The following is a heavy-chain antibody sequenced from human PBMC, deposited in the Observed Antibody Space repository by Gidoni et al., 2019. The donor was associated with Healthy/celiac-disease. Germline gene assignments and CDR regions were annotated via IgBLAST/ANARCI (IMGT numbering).Heavy chain of an antibody. CDR3: ARDPITVGAMGAFDI. CDR2: IYYSGST. V-gene: IGHV4-61*01. J-gene: IGHJ3*02. Sequence: QVQLQESVPGLVKPSETLSLTCTVSGGSVSSGSYYWSWIRQPPGKGLEWIGYIYYSGSTNYNPSLKSRVTISVDTSKDQFSLKLSSVTAADTAVYYCARDPITVGAMGAFDIWGQGTMVTVSS. D-gene: IGHD1-26*01. CDR1: GGSVSSGSYY.